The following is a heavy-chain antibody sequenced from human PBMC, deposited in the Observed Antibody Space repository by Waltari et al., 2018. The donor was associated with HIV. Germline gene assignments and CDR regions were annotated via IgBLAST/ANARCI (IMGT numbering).Heavy chain of an antibody. CDR2: IGGGGDRS. Sequence: VQLLESGGGLVQSGGSLTLSCAASGFGFSRYAMIWVRQGPGKGLEWVSAIGGGGDRSYYVDSVKGRFTISRDNSKNTLSLQMNGLRAEDTAVYYCVKGGGYYDSTGNVPFDYWGQGSLVTVSS. D-gene: IGHD3-3*01. CDR3: VKGGGYYDSTGNVPFDY. V-gene: IGHV3-23*01. CDR1: GFGFSRYA. J-gene: IGHJ4*02.